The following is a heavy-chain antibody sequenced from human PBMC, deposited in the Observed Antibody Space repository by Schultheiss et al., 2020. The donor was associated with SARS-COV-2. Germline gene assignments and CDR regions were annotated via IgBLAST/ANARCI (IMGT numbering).Heavy chain of an antibody. J-gene: IGHJ6*02. Sequence: SQTLSLTCTVSGGSISSYYWRWIRQHPGKGLEWIGYIYYSGSTYYNPSLKSRVTISVDTSKNQFSLKLSSVTAADTAVYYCARDKHSSSWYWPDLGMDVWGQGTTVTVSS. D-gene: IGHD6-13*01. CDR1: GGSISSYY. CDR2: IYYSGST. V-gene: IGHV4-31*03. CDR3: ARDKHSSSWYWPDLGMDV.